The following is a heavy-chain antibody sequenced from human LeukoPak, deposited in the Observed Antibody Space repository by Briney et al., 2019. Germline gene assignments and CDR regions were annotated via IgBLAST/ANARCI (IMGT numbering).Heavy chain of an antibody. Sequence: ASVKVSCKASGYTFTSYGISWVRQAPGQGLEWMGWISSYNGNTNYAQKLQGRVTMTTDTSTSTAYMELRSLRSDDTAVYYCAKSVITMVRGVIIPYYYYGMDVWGQGTTVTVSS. CDR3: AKSVITMVRGVIIPYYYYGMDV. D-gene: IGHD3-10*01. V-gene: IGHV1-18*01. CDR2: ISSYNGNT. CDR1: GYTFTSYG. J-gene: IGHJ6*02.